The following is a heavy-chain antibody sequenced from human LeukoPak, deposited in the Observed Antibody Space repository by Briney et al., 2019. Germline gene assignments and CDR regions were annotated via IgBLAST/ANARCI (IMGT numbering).Heavy chain of an antibody. J-gene: IGHJ4*02. CDR1: GFTFSSYA. CDR3: AKDQRFGDLDDY. D-gene: IGHD3-10*01. Sequence: GGSLRLSCAASGFTFSSYAMMWVRQAPGKGLDWVSTISVSGGSPNYADSVKGRFTISRDNSKNTLFLQMNSLRAEDTAVYYCAKDQRFGDLDDYRGQGTLVTVSS. V-gene: IGHV3-23*01. CDR2: ISVSGGSP.